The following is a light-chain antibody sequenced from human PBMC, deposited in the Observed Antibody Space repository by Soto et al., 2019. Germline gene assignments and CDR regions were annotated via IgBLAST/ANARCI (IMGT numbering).Light chain of an antibody. J-gene: IGLJ2*01. Sequence: QSALTQPRSVSGSPGQSVTISCTGTSSDVGGYNYVSWYQQHPGKAPKLMIYDVSNRPSGVPARCSGSKSGNTASLTISGLQAEDEADYYCCSYAGSYTVFGGGTKLTVL. CDR3: CSYAGSYTV. CDR1: SSDVGGYNY. CDR2: DVS. V-gene: IGLV2-11*01.